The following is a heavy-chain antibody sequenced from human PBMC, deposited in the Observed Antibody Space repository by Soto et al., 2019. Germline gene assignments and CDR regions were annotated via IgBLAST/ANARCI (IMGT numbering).Heavy chain of an antibody. CDR3: ARTHRDPYHYYYGLDV. J-gene: IGHJ6*02. D-gene: IGHD2-21*01. Sequence: QVLLVESGGGLVKPGGSLRLSCAASEFTLSDYYMNWIRQAPGKGLEWVSYISSDGSTIYYADSVKGRFTISRDNAKNSLYLQMNSLRAEDTAVYYCARTHRDPYHYYYGLDVWGQGTTVTVSS. V-gene: IGHV3-11*01. CDR1: EFTLSDYY. CDR2: ISSDGSTI.